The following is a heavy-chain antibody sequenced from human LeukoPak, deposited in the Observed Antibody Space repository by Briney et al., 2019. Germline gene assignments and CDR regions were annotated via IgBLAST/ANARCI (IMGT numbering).Heavy chain of an antibody. Sequence: GESLKISCAASGFTFSSYGMHWVRQAPGKGLEWVAVISYDGSNKYYADSVKGRFTISRDNSKNTLYLQTNSLRAEDTAVYYCAKGRRGDYDSSGYYYAPLQHWGQGTLVTVSS. CDR3: AKGRRGDYDSSGYYYAPLQH. D-gene: IGHD3-22*01. CDR2: ISYDGSNK. V-gene: IGHV3-30*18. CDR1: GFTFSSYG. J-gene: IGHJ1*01.